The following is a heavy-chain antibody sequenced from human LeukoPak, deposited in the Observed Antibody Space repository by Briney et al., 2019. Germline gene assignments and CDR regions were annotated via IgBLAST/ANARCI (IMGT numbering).Heavy chain of an antibody. CDR3: ARGTRRRYYYGSGSYSDAFDI. V-gene: IGHV4-59*12. J-gene: IGHJ3*02. D-gene: IGHD3-10*01. Sequence: SETLSLTCNVSGGSISSYYWSWIRQPPGKGLQWIGYIYYSGSTDYNPSLKSRVTISVDTSKNQFSLKLSSVTAADTAVYYCARGTRRRYYYGSGSYSDAFDIWGQGTMVTVSS. CDR1: GGSISSYY. CDR2: IYYSGST.